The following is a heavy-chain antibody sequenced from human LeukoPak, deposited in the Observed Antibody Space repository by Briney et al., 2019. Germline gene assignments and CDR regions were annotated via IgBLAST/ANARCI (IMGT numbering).Heavy chain of an antibody. CDR1: GFPFTNNP. CDR2: ISNDITTT. V-gene: IGHV3-48*01. Sequence: PGGSLRLSCVVSGFPFTNNPMNWVRQAPGKGLEWVSYISNDITTTYYAESAKGRFTISRDNAKNSLYLQMNSLRVEDTAVYYCARDGGKSYEIDYWGQGTLVTVSS. J-gene: IGHJ4*02. CDR3: ARDGGKSYEIDY. D-gene: IGHD5-18*01.